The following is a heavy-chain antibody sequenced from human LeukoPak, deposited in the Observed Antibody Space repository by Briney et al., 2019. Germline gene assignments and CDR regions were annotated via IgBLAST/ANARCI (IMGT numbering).Heavy chain of an antibody. CDR2: INPNSGDT. Sequence: GASVKVSCKASGYTFTGYHMHWVRQAPGQGLEWMGQINPNSGDTNYAQKFQGRVTMTRDTSISTAYMELSRLRSDDTAVYYCARDYCSSTSCLFDYWGQGTLVTVSS. CDR1: GYTFTGYH. D-gene: IGHD2-2*01. CDR3: ARDYCSSTSCLFDY. J-gene: IGHJ4*02. V-gene: IGHV1-2*06.